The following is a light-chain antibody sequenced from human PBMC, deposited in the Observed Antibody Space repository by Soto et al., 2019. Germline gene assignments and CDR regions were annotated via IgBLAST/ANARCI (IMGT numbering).Light chain of an antibody. V-gene: IGKV3-20*01. CDR3: QQYGSSPQGLA. J-gene: IGKJ4*01. CDR2: GAS. Sequence: EIVLTQSPGTLSLSPGERAALSCRASQSVSSSDLAWYQQKPGQAPRLLIYGASSRATGIPDRFSGSGSGTDFTLTISRLEPDDFAVYYCQQYGSSPQGLAFGGGTKVEIK. CDR1: QSVSSSD.